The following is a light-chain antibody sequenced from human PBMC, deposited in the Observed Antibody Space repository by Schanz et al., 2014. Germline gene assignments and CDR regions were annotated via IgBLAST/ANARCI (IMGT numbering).Light chain of an antibody. CDR2: EGS. CDR1: SSDVGSYNL. V-gene: IGLV2-23*01. Sequence: QSALTQPASVSGSPGQSITISCTGTSSDVGSYNLVSWYQQHSGKAPKLMIYEGSKRPSGVSNRFSGSKSGNTASLTISGLQAEDEADYYCCSYVGSGVVFGGGTKLTVL. CDR3: CSYVGSGVV. J-gene: IGLJ2*01.